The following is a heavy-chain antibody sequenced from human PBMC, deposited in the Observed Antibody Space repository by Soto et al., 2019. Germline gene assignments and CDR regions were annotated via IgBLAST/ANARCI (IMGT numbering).Heavy chain of an antibody. CDR2: INSKTDGGTT. CDR3: MSWRGHGL. D-gene: IGHD6-25*01. Sequence: PGGSLRLSCLASGFTFTNAWMNWVRQAPGKGLEWVGRINSKTDGGTTDYAAPVKGRFTISRDDSKNTLFLQMNSLKTEDTAVYYCMSWRGHGLWGQGTLVTVSS. V-gene: IGHV3-15*07. CDR1: GFTFTNAW. J-gene: IGHJ4*02.